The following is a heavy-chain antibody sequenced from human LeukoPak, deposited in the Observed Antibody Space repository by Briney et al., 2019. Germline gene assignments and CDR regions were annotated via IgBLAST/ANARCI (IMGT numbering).Heavy chain of an antibody. Sequence: GGSLRLSCVGSGFTFRSHAMSWVRQAPGKGLEFVSGIYENGGTTYYADSVKGRFSISRDNSKNTLYPQMDSLRGEDTAVYYCAKDFRIGYSAHFDYWGQGALVTVSS. CDR1: GFTFRSHA. CDR2: IYENGGTT. CDR3: AKDFRIGYSAHFDY. J-gene: IGHJ4*02. D-gene: IGHD2-21*01. V-gene: IGHV3-23*01.